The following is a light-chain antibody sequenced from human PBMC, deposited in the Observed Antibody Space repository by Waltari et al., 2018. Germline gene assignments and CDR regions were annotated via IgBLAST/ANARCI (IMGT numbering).Light chain of an antibody. V-gene: IGKV3-15*01. CDR2: GAS. Sequence: EIVMTQSPATLSVSPGERATLSCRASQSVSSNLAWYQQKPGQAPRLLIYGASTRATGIPARFSGSGSGTVFTLTISRLQSEEFAVYYCQQYNNGPWTFGQGTKVEIK. CDR1: QSVSSN. J-gene: IGKJ1*01. CDR3: QQYNNGPWT.